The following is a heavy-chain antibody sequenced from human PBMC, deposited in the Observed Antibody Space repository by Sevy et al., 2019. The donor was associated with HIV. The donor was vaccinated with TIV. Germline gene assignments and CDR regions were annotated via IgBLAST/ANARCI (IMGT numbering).Heavy chain of an antibody. CDR3: AKGKEGSSGGEGGDY. CDR1: GFTFSSYA. V-gene: IGHV3-23*01. Sequence: GGSLRLSCAASGFTFSSYAMSWVRQAPGKGLEWVSAISGSGGSTYYADSVKGRFTISRDNSKNTLYLQMNSLRAEDTAVYYCAKGKEGSSGGEGGDYWGQGTLVTVSS. CDR2: ISGSGGST. D-gene: IGHD6-19*01. J-gene: IGHJ4*02.